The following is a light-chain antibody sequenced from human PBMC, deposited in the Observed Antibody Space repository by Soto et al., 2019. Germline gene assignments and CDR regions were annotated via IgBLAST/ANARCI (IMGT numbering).Light chain of an antibody. CDR1: QSVSSN. V-gene: IGKV3-20*01. CDR2: SAS. CDR3: QQYAGSPRT. J-gene: IGKJ1*01. Sequence: EIVITQSAGTLSLSPVERATLSCRASQSVSSNLAWYQQKPGQAPRLLIYSASRRATGIPDRFTGSGSGTDFTLTINRVEPEDFAVYFCQQYAGSPRTFGQGTKVDI.